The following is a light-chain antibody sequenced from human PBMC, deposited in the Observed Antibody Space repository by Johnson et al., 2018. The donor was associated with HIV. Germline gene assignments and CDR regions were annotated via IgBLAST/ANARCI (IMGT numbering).Light chain of an antibody. CDR1: VSNIESYF. J-gene: IGLJ1*01. CDR3: GTWDSSLTSYV. CDR2: EDN. Sequence: QPVLTQPPSVSAAPGQTVNISCSGNVSNIESYFVSWYQQLPGAAPTLLIYEDNKRPSGIPDRFSGSKSGATATLGITGLQTGDEADYYCGTWDSSLTSYVFGAGTKVTVL. V-gene: IGLV1-51*02.